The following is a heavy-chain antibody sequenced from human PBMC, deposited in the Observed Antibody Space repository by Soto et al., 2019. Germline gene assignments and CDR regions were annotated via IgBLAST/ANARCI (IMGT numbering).Heavy chain of an antibody. D-gene: IGHD2-15*01. V-gene: IGHV1-69*13. CDR3: ARAGYCSGCSCSGYYYCLDV. CDR1: GGNFSSYA. Sequence: SVKVSCKASGGNFSSYAISWVRQAPGQGLEWMGGIIPIFGTANYAQKLQGRVTITADESTSTAYMVLSSLRSEDTAVYYCARAGYCSGCSCSGYYYCLDVLGQGTTVTVSS. J-gene: IGHJ6*02. CDR2: IIPIFGTA.